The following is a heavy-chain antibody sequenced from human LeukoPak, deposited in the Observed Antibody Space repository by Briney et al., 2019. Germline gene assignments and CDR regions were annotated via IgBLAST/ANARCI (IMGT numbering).Heavy chain of an antibody. D-gene: IGHD3-22*01. CDR1: GFTFSDYY. V-gene: IGHV3-11*01. J-gene: IGHJ4*02. CDR2: ISSSGSTI. Sequence: GGSLRLSWAASGFTFSDYYMSWVRQAPGEGLEWVSYISSSGSTIYYAASVKGRFTISRDNAKHSLYLQMNSLRAEDTAVYYCAREQYYYDSSGYLDYWGQGTLVTVSS. CDR3: AREQYYYDSSGYLDY.